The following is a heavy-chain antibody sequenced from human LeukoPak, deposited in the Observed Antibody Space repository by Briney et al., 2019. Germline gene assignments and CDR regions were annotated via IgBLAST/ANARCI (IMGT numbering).Heavy chain of an antibody. J-gene: IGHJ6*02. D-gene: IGHD2-2*01. Sequence: GGSLRLSCAASGFTFSSYAMSWVRQAPGKGLEWVSAISGSGGSTYYADSVKGRFTISRDNSKNTLYLQMNSLRAEDTAVYYWAKEKGSSTSLPSYYYYYGMDVWGQGTTVTVSS. CDR2: ISGSGGST. CDR3: AKEKGSSTSLPSYYYYYGMDV. CDR1: GFTFSSYA. V-gene: IGHV3-23*01.